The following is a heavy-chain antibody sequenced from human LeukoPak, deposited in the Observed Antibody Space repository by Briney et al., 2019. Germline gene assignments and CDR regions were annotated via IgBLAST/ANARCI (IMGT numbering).Heavy chain of an antibody. V-gene: IGHV3-33*06. CDR1: GFTFSSYG. Sequence: GRSLRLSCAASGFTFSSYGMHWVRQAPGKGLEWVAVIWYDGSNKYYADSAKGRFTISRDNSKNTLYLQMNSLRAEDTAVYYCAKDLHFLSSGWYAFDYWGQGTLVTVSS. CDR3: AKDLHFLSSGWYAFDY. J-gene: IGHJ4*02. CDR2: IWYDGSNK. D-gene: IGHD6-19*01.